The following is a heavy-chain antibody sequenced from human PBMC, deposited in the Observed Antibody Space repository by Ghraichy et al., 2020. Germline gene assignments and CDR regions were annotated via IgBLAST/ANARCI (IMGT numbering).Heavy chain of an antibody. CDR1: GGSFSGYY. V-gene: IGHV4-34*01. CDR2: INHSGST. Sequence: TLSLTCAVYGGSFSGYYWSWIRQPPGKGLEWIGEINHSGSTNYNPSLKSRVTISVDTSKNQFSLKLSSVTAADTAVYYCARGQSGSYQRYAFDIWGQGTMVTVSS. D-gene: IGHD1-26*01. J-gene: IGHJ3*02. CDR3: ARGQSGSYQRYAFDI.